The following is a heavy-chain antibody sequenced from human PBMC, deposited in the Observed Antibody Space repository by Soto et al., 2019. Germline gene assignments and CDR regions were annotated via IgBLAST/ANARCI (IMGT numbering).Heavy chain of an antibody. CDR2: ISGSGNIT. D-gene: IGHD3-3*01. Sequence: EVQLLDSGGGLVQPGGSLRLSCAASGFTFSRYAMSWVRQAPGKGLEWVSGISGSGNITHYADSVKGRFTISRDNSKNTVYLQMNTLRAEDTAVYYCAKSPLSTFGVVPLDYWGQGTLVTVS. CDR1: GFTFSRYA. CDR3: AKSPLSTFGVVPLDY. V-gene: IGHV3-23*01. J-gene: IGHJ4*02.